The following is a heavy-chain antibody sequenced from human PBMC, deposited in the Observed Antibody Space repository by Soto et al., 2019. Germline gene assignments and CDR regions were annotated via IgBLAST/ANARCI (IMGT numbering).Heavy chain of an antibody. CDR2: VSGSDTDT. CDR3: AKGPYYFDNSGRRNDYVDS. Sequence: EVQLLESGGGLVRPGGSLRLSCAASGFTFNTHAMSWVRQAPGKGLEWVSVVSGSDTDTYYADSVKGRFTISSDNSKNTLYVPMNRLSAEDTAVYYFAKGPYYFDNSGRRNDYVDSWGQGIVVSVSP. V-gene: IGHV3-23*01. CDR1: GFTFNTHA. J-gene: IGHJ4*02. D-gene: IGHD3-22*01.